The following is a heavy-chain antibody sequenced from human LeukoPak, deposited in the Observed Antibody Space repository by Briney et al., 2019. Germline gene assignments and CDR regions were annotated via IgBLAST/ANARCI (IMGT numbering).Heavy chain of an antibody. D-gene: IGHD1-26*01. Sequence: GASVKVSCKASGYTFTSYGISWVRQAPGRGLEWMGWINPNSGGTNYAQKFQGRVTMTRDTSISTAYMELSRLRSDDTAVYYCARPFIVGATEVDAFDIWGQGTMVTVSS. CDR3: ARPFIVGATEVDAFDI. CDR2: INPNSGGT. CDR1: GYTFTSYG. V-gene: IGHV1-2*02. J-gene: IGHJ3*02.